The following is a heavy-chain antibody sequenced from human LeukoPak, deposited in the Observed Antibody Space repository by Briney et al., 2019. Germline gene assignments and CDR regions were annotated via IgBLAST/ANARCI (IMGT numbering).Heavy chain of an antibody. CDR3: ARAITMVRGVVSWYAFDI. Sequence: SQTLSLTCALSGDSVSSNSAAWNWIRQSPSRGLEWLGRTYYRSKWYNDYAVSVKSRITINPATSKNQFSLQLNSVTPEDTAVYYCARAITMVRGVVSWYAFDIWGQGTMVTVSS. J-gene: IGHJ3*02. D-gene: IGHD3-10*01. CDR1: GDSVSSNSAA. V-gene: IGHV6-1*01. CDR2: TYYRSKWYN.